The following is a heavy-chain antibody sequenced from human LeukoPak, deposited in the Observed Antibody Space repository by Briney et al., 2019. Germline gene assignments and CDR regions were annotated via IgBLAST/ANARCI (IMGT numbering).Heavy chain of an antibody. CDR2: IIPIFGTA. D-gene: IGHD6-13*01. V-gene: IGHV1-69*01. Sequence: SVKVSCKASGGTFSSYAISWVRQAPGQGLEWMGGIIPIFGTANYAQKFQGRVTITADESTSTAYMELSSLRSEDTAVYYCARETVLYSSSFGWFDPWGQGTLVTVSS. J-gene: IGHJ5*02. CDR1: GGTFSSYA. CDR3: ARETVLYSSSFGWFDP.